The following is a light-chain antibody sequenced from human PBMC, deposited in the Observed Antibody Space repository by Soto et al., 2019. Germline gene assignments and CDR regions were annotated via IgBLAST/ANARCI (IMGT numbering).Light chain of an antibody. CDR3: QQYGSSRFT. J-gene: IGKJ3*01. CDR2: GAS. V-gene: IGKV3-20*01. Sequence: EIVLTQSPGTLSLSPGERATLSCRASQSVSSSYLAWYQQTPGQAPRLLIYGASSRATGIPDRFSGSGSGTDFTLTISRLEPEDFAVYYCQQYGSSRFTFGPGTKSGYQT. CDR1: QSVSSSY.